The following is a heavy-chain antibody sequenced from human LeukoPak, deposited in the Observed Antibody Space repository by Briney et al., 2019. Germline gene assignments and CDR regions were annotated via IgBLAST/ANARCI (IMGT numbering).Heavy chain of an antibody. V-gene: IGHV4-39*07. J-gene: IGHJ4*02. Sequence: SETLSLTCTVSGGSISSGSYYWGWIRQPPGKGLEWIGSIYYSGSTYYNPSLKSRVTISVDTSKNQFSLKLSSVTAADTAVYYCARDSAEAHSSGWTTPIDYWGQGTLVTVSS. CDR3: ARDSAEAHSSGWTTPIDY. D-gene: IGHD6-19*01. CDR1: GGSISSGSYY. CDR2: IYYSGST.